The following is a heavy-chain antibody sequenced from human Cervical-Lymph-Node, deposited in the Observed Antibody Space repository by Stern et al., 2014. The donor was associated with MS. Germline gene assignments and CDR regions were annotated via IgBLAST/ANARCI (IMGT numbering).Heavy chain of an antibody. J-gene: IGHJ4*02. CDR3: TRAVGGVGRE. D-gene: IGHD3-16*01. Sequence: DQLVESGPEVKKPGASAMVSCKTSGYTFTNYYIHWVRQAPGQWLDWMGIINPNGSVTASAQKFQGRLTMTRDTSTTTVYMRLITLTSEDTAMYYCTRAVGGVGREWGQGTLVFVSS. CDR1: GYTFTNYY. V-gene: IGHV1-46*01. CDR2: INPNGSVT.